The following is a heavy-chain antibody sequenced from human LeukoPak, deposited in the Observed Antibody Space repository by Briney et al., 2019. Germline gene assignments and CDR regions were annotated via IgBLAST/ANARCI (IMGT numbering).Heavy chain of an antibody. V-gene: IGHV3-23*01. CDR3: ARGQYGSGTLGH. CDR2: ISGSGGST. CDR1: GFTFSNYA. J-gene: IGHJ4*02. D-gene: IGHD3-10*01. Sequence: GGSLRLTCAASGFTFSNYAMTWVRQAPGKGLEWVSQISGSGGSTYYADSVRGRFTISRDNSKNTLYLQMTSLRAEDTAVYYCARGQYGSGTLGHWGQGTLVTVSS.